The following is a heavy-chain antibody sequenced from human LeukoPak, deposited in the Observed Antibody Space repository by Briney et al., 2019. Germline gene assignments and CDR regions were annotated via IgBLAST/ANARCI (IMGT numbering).Heavy chain of an antibody. Sequence: QSGGSLRLSCAASGFTFSSYGMHWVRQAPGKGLEWVAVISYDGSNKYYADSVKGRFTISRDNSKNTLYLQMNSLRAEDTAVYYCARVVVAASYGMDVWGQGTTVTVSS. CDR1: GFTFSSYG. CDR2: ISYDGSNK. CDR3: ARVVVAASYGMDV. V-gene: IGHV3-30*03. D-gene: IGHD2-15*01. J-gene: IGHJ6*02.